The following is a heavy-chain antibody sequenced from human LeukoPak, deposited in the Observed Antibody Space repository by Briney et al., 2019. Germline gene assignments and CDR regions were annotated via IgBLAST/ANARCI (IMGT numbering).Heavy chain of an antibody. D-gene: IGHD4-17*01. CDR3: AREYGDPRNSWFDP. CDR1: GYTFTGYY. Sequence: ASVKVSCKASGYTFTGYYMHWVRQAPGQGLEWMGWINTNTGNPTYAQGFTGRFVFSLDTSVSTAYLQISSLKAEDTAVYYCAREYGDPRNSWFDPWGQGTLVTVSS. J-gene: IGHJ5*02. V-gene: IGHV7-4-1*02. CDR2: INTNTGNP.